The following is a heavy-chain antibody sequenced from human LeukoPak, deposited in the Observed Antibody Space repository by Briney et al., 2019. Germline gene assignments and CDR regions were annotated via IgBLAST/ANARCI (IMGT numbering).Heavy chain of an antibody. CDR1: GYTFTSYG. CDR2: ISAYNGNT. V-gene: IGHV1-18*01. Sequence: GASVKVSCKASGYTFTSYGISWVRQAPGQGLEWMGWISAYNGNTNYAQKLQGRVTMTTDTSTSTADMELRSLRSDDTAVYYCARGTPTRFGVVPPSWFDPWGQGTLVTVSS. CDR3: ARGTPTRFGVVPPSWFDP. D-gene: IGHD3-3*01. J-gene: IGHJ5*02.